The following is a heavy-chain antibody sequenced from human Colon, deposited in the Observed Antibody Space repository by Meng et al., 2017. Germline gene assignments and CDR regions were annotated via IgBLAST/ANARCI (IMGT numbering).Heavy chain of an antibody. CDR3: ARDLGGRWAVAEPIDY. V-gene: IGHV1-18*01. D-gene: IGHD6-19*01. Sequence: ASVKVSCKASGYNIRDRGFIWVRQAPGQGLEWMGWISGYNGNTNYAQKFQGRATMTADTSTNTGYTELRCLRADDTAGYYVARDLGGRWAVAEPIDYWGQGTLVTVSS. CDR1: GYNIRDRG. CDR2: ISGYNGNT. J-gene: IGHJ4*02.